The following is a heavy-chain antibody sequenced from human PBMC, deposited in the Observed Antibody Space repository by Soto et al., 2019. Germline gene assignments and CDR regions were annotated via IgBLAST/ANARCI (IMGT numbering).Heavy chain of an antibody. Sequence: PGGSLRLSCAASGFTFSSYGMHWVRQAPGKGLEWVAVIWYDGSNKYYADSVKGRFTISRDNSKNTLYLQMNSLRAEDTAVYYYAKNWGSPYLTAGPPDVWGQGTTVTVSS. V-gene: IGHV3-33*06. CDR3: AKNWGSPYLTAGPPDV. CDR1: GFTFSSYG. J-gene: IGHJ6*02. CDR2: IWYDGSNK. D-gene: IGHD2-8*02.